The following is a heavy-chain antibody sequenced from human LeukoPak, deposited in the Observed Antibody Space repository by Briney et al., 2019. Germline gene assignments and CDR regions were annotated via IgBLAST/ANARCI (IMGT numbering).Heavy chain of an antibody. D-gene: IGHD6-13*01. V-gene: IGHV3-23*01. CDR1: GFTFSSYA. J-gene: IGHJ4*02. CDR2: ISGSGGGT. CDR3: AKDIFGYSSSWYDY. Sequence: GGSLRLSCAASGFTFSSYAMSWVRQAPGKGLEWVSAISGSGGGTYYADSVKGRFTISRDNSKNTLYLQMNSLRAEDTAVYYCAKDIFGYSSSWYDYWGQGTLVTVSS.